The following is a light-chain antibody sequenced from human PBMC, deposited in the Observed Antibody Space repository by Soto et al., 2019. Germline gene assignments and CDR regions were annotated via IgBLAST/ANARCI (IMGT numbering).Light chain of an antibody. J-gene: IGKJ5*01. Sequence: DIVFPPSTSTLSLSPEARAALSCSASQSISIYLAWFQQKPGQAPRLLIYDASNRATGIPARFSGSGSGTVFTLTISSLEPEDLAVYYCQQRSDWPPIPFALGTRLEIK. CDR3: QQRSDWPPIP. CDR2: DAS. CDR1: QSISIY. V-gene: IGKV3-11*01.